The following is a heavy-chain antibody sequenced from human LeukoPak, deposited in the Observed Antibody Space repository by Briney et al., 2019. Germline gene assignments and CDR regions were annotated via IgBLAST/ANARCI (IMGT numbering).Heavy chain of an antibody. D-gene: IGHD3-10*01. CDR3: ARVFELLWFGELFSAGVGFDYNFDY. V-gene: IGHV1-18*01. CDR1: GYTFTSYG. CDR2: ISAYNGNT. Sequence: ASVKVSRKASGYTFTSYGISWVRQAPGQGLEWMGWISAYNGNTNYAQKLQGRVTMTTDTSTSTAYMELRSLRSDDTAVYYCARVFELLWFGELFSAGVGFDYNFDYWGQGTLVTVSS. J-gene: IGHJ4*02.